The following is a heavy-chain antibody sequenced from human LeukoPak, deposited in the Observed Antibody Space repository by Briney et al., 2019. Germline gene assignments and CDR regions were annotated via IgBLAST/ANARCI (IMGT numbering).Heavy chain of an antibody. V-gene: IGHV3-21*01. CDR2: ITSSSSYI. J-gene: IGHJ4*02. CDR3: STAMVTYFDY. CDR1: VFTFSSYS. D-gene: IGHD5-18*01. Sequence: GGSLRLSRAASVFTFSSYSMNWVPEAPGKGLEWVSSITSSSSYIYYADSVKGRFTISRDNAKNSLYLQMNSLRAEDTAVYYCSTAMVTYFDYWGQGTLVTVSS.